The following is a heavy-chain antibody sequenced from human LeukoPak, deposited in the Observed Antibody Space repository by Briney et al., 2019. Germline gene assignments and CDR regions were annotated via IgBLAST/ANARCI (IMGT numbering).Heavy chain of an antibody. D-gene: IGHD6-13*01. V-gene: IGHV1-2*06. CDR1: GYTFTGYY. CDR2: INPNSGGT. CDR3: ARDRGYSTSWYGY. J-gene: IGHJ4*02. Sequence: ASVKVSCKASGYTFTGYYMHWVRQAPGQGLEWMGRINPNSGGTNYAQKFQGRVTMTRDTSISTAYMELSRLRSDDTAVCYCARDRGYSTSWYGYWGQGTLVTISS.